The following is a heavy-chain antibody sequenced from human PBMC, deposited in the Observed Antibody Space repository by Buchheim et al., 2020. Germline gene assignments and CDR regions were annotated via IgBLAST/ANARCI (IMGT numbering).Heavy chain of an antibody. Sequence: QVQLQESGPGLVKPSQTLSLTCTVSGGSISSGGYYWSWIRQHPGKGLEWIGYIYYSGSTYYNPSLKSRVTISVDTSKNQFSLKLSSVTAADTAVYYCARAGHGPRRFLEWLSTGHPYGMDVWGQGTT. CDR3: ARAGHGPRRFLEWLSTGHPYGMDV. V-gene: IGHV4-31*03. CDR1: GGSISSGGYY. D-gene: IGHD3-3*01. J-gene: IGHJ6*02. CDR2: IYYSGST.